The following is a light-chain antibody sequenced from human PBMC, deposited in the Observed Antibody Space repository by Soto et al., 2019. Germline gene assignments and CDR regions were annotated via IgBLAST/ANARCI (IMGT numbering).Light chain of an antibody. Sequence: EIVLTQSPGTLSLSPGERVTLSCRASQSVSSSYLAWYQQKPGQAPRLLIYGASSRATGIPDRFSGSGSGTDFTLTISRLEPEDFAVYYCQQYGSLPFTFGPGAKVDIK. CDR1: QSVSSSY. V-gene: IGKV3-20*01. CDR3: QQYGSLPFT. CDR2: GAS. J-gene: IGKJ3*01.